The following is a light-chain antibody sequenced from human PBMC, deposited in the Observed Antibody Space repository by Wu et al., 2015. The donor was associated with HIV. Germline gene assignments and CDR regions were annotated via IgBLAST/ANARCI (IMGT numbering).Light chain of an antibody. CDR2: GAS. V-gene: IGKV3-15*01. J-gene: IGKJ1*01. CDR1: QSVASK. Sequence: EIVMTQSPATLSVSPGEGATLSCRASQSVASKLAWYQQKPGQAPRLLIYGASTRATGIPARFSGSGSGTEFTLIISSVQSEDFAVYYCQQXDNWPPATFGQGTKVEIK. CDR3: QQXDNWPPAT.